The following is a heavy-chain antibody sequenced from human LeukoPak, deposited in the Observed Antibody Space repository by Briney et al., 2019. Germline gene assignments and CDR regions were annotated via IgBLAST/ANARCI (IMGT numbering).Heavy chain of an antibody. CDR3: ARGQYCSTTTCYSARRYFDF. J-gene: IGHJ4*02. CDR1: GGAFSNYF. Sequence: PSETLSLTCAVSGGAFSNYFWTWIRQPPGKGREWIAEINDSGSTNSNSSLRSRVAISLDTSKNQFSLRLTSVTAADTAVYYCARGQYCSTTTCYSARRYFDFWGQGTLVTVSS. V-gene: IGHV4-34*01. D-gene: IGHD2-2*01. CDR2: INDSGST.